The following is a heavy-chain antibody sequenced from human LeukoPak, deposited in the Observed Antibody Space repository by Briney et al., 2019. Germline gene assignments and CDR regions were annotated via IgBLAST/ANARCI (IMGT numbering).Heavy chain of an antibody. D-gene: IGHD4-17*01. CDR1: GYTFTNYG. CDR2: ISAYNGNT. V-gene: IGHV1-18*01. CDR3: LRTTMTMKTFDY. J-gene: IGHJ4*02. Sequence: ASVKVSCKASGYTFTNYGISWVRQAPGQGLEWMGWISAYNGNTDYAQKLQGRVTMTTDTSTSTAYMELRDLTSDDTAVYYCLRTTMTMKTFDYWGQGTLVTVSS.